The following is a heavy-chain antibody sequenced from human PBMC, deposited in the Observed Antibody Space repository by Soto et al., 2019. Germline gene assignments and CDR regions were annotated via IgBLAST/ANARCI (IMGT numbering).Heavy chain of an antibody. J-gene: IGHJ6*02. D-gene: IGHD1-26*01. CDR3: ARDNRKGIVGATTNYYGMDV. CDR1: GYTLTSYD. Sequence: ASVKVSGKASGYTLTSYDMKWVRQGTGQALEWMGWMNPNSGNTGYAQKLQGRVTMTTDTSTSTAYMELRSLRSDDTAVYYCARDNRKGIVGATTNYYGMDVWGQGTTVTVSS. CDR2: MNPNSGNT. V-gene: IGHV1-8*01.